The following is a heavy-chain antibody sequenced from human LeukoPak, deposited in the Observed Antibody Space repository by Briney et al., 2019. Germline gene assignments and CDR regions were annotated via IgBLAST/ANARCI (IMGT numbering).Heavy chain of an antibody. Sequence: GGSLRLSCAASGFTFRSYGMHWVRQAPGKGLEWVAFIRYDGSNKYYADSVKGRFTISRDNSKNTLFLQMNSLRAEDTAVYYCAKGGPTGDLRSPGRDWWGQGALVTVSS. J-gene: IGHJ4*02. D-gene: IGHD7-27*01. V-gene: IGHV3-30*02. CDR2: IRYDGSNK. CDR1: GFTFRSYG. CDR3: AKGGPTGDLRSPGRDW.